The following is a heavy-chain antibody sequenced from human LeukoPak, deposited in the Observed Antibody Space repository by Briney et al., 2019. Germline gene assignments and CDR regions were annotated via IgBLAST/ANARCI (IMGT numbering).Heavy chain of an antibody. CDR2: ISGSGGST. CDR3: AKDVTRVEMFDY. D-gene: IGHD5-24*01. CDR1: GFTFSSYA. Sequence: GGSLRLCCAASGFTFSSYAMSWVRQSPGKGLEWVSAISGSGGSTYYADSVKGRFTISRDNSKNTLYLQMSSLRAEDTAVYYCAKDVTRVEMFDYWGQGTLVTVSS. V-gene: IGHV3-23*01. J-gene: IGHJ4*02.